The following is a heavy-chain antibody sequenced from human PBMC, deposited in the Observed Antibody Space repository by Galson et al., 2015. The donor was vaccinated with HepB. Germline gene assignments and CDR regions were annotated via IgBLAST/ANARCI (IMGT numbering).Heavy chain of an antibody. J-gene: IGHJ3*01. CDR1: GYTFTDYG. D-gene: IGHD1-26*01. V-gene: IGHV1-18*04. CDR2: ISTYSDYR. CDR3: ARDRGKNPDTSDV. Sequence: SVKVSCKASGYTFTDYGISWVRQAPGQGLEWMAWISTYSDYRTSAQRLQGRVTMTTDTSTSTVYMELRSLISDDTAVYYCARDRGKNPDTSDVWGQGTLVTVSS.